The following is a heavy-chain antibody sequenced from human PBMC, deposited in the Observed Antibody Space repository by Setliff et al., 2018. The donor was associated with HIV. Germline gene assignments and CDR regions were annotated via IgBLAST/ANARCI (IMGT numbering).Heavy chain of an antibody. D-gene: IGHD7-27*01. CDR2: INYSRNT. J-gene: IGHJ4*02. CDR3: ARQGRPGDFGS. Sequence: PSETLSLTCTVSGGSLSSSNYYCGWIRQPPGEGLEWIGSINYSRNTYYNPTLKSRVTISGDTSKKQFSLKLRAGTAADSAVYYCARQGRPGDFGSWGQGTLVTV. V-gene: IGHV4-39*01. CDR1: GGSLSSSNYY.